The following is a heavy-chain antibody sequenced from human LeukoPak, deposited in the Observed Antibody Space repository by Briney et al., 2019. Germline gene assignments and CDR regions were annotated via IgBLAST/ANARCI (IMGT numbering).Heavy chain of an antibody. D-gene: IGHD3-3*01. CDR3: AREGGFYRPLDY. CDR2: VHLDGRT. CDR1: GGSVTSTNW. J-gene: IGHJ4*02. Sequence: SETLSLACAVSGGSVTSTNWWTWVRQPPGKGLEWIGEVHLDGRTNYNPSLTGRLTLSVDLYENHISLKLTSVTAADTAVYYCAREGGFYRPLDYLGQGTLVTVSS. V-gene: IGHV4-4*02.